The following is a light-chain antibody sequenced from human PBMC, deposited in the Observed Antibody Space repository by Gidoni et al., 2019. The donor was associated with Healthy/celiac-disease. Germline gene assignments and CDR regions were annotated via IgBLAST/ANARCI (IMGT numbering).Light chain of an antibody. CDR3: QQYNNWPPIT. CDR1: QSVSSN. V-gene: IGKV3-15*01. CDR2: GAS. J-gene: IGKJ5*01. Sequence: SVSPGERATLSCRASQSVSSNLAWYQQKPGQAPRLLIYGASTRATGSPARFSGSGSGTEFTLTISSLQSEDFAVYYCQQYNNWPPITFGQXTRLEIK.